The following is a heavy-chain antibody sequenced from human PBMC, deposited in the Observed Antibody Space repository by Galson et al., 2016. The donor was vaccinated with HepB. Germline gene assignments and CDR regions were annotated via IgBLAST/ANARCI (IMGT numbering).Heavy chain of an antibody. J-gene: IGHJ3*02. CDR3: ARQIWIQFSREGDYQDALDI. Sequence: PALVKPTQTLTLTCTFSGFSLSTTGMCVSWIRQPPGKALEWLALIDWDDDNYYSTSLKTKLTISKDTSKNQVVLTMTNMDPVDTATYYCARQIWIQFSREGDYQDALDIWGQGTMVTVSS. CDR1: GFSLSTTGMC. CDR2: IDWDDDN. D-gene: IGHD5-24*01. V-gene: IGHV2-70*01.